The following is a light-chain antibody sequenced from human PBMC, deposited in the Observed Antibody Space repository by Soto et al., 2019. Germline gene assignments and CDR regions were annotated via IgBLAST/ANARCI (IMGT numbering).Light chain of an antibody. CDR3: QQYGRSPFT. V-gene: IGKV3-11*01. CDR2: DAS. J-gene: IGKJ3*01. Sequence: EIVLTQSPATLSLSPGERATLSCRASQSVSSYLAWYQQKPGQAPRLLIYDASKRAIGIPARFSGSGSGTDFTLAISSLEPEDFAVYYCQQYGRSPFTFGPGTKVDIK. CDR1: QSVSSY.